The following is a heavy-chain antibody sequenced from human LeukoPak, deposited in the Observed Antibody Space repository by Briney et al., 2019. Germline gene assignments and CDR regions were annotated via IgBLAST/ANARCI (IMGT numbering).Heavy chain of an antibody. V-gene: IGHV3-66*01. CDR3: LQFAY. J-gene: IGHJ4*02. D-gene: IGHD3-10*01. CDR1: GFTSYSNY. Sequence: GGSLRLSCTASGFTSYSNYISWVRRAPGKGLEWVSIIHNDDRTYYADSVKGRFTISRDNSKNTVYLQMNSLRVEDTAIYYCLQFAYWGQGTLVTVSS. CDR2: IHNDDRT.